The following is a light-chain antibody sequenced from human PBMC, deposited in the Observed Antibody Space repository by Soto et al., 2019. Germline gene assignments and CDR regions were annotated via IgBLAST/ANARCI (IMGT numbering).Light chain of an antibody. CDR2: DAT. CDR1: QTISTY. J-gene: IGKJ1*01. Sequence: DIQMTQSPSSLSASVGDRVTVTCRASQTISTYLNWYQQKPGQAPKLLIYDATRLQSGVPSRFSGSGYGTEFTLTITGLQHEDIATYYCQQTYSSPPWPFGQGTQVEIK. V-gene: IGKV1-39*01. CDR3: QQTYSSPPWP.